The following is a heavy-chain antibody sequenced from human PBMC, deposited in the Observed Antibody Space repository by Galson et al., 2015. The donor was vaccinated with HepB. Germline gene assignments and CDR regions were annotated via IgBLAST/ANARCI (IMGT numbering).Heavy chain of an antibody. J-gene: IGHJ3*01. D-gene: IGHD5-24*01. CDR1: GFTFRKYA. CDR2: INSNGDNT. V-gene: IGHV3-64D*06. CDR3: VKDSSTIDPPNAFDV. Sequence: SLRLSCAASGFTFRKYALHWVRQAPGKGLEYVSGINSNGDNTYYADSVKGRFTFSRDNSRSKLYLQMSILRPEDTAVYYCVKDSSTIDPPNAFDVWGQGTMVTVSS.